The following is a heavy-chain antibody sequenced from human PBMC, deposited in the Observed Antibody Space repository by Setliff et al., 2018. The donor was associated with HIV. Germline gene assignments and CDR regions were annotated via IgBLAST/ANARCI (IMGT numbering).Heavy chain of an antibody. D-gene: IGHD6-13*01. Sequence: SETLSLTCTVSGVPTSASTYYWGWIRQPPGKGLDWIGYISYSGMPYYSPSLKSRVTISVDTSNSQFSLKLTSVTASDTAVYYCARRSAAAGTDAFDIWGQGTMVTVSS. CDR2: ISYSGMP. V-gene: IGHV4-39*01. CDR3: ARRSAAAGTDAFDI. CDR1: GVPTSASTYY. J-gene: IGHJ3*02.